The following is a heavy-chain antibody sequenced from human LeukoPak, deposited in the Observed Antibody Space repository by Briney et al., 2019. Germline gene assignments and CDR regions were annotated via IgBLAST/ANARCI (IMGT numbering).Heavy chain of an antibody. CDR2: IYSDGTT. Sequence: SYKASGGTFSSYAISWVRQAPGKGLEWVSIIYSDGTTYYADSVKGRFTISRDNSKNSLYLQMNSLRAEDTAVYYCARDPGYNYGFDYWGQGTLVTVSS. CDR1: GGTFSSYA. V-gene: IGHV3-66*01. D-gene: IGHD5-18*01. CDR3: ARDPGYNYGFDY. J-gene: IGHJ4*02.